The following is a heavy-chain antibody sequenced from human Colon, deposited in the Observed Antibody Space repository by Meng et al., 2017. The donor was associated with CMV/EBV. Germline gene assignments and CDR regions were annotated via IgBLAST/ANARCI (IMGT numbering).Heavy chain of an antibody. CDR2: ISRDGRAA. CDR3: AKGGQWLITS. D-gene: IGHD6-19*01. Sequence: GESLKISCAASGFTFDDYTMHWVRQAPGKALEWVSLISRDGRAAYYGDSVKGRFTISRDNSKNSFFLQMNSLRSEDTALYYCAKGGQWLITSWGRGTLVTVSS. V-gene: IGHV3-43*01. J-gene: IGHJ5*02. CDR1: GFTFDDYT.